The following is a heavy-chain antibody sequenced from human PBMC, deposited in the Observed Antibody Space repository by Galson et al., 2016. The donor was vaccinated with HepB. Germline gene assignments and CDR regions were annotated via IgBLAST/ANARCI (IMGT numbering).Heavy chain of an antibody. D-gene: IGHD5-24*01. CDR3: AREPMALDY. V-gene: IGHV4-39*01. CDR1: GWGSINSKNYD. CDR2: IYYNGAT. J-gene: IGHJ4*02. Sequence: SETLSLTCAVSGWGSINSKNYDWVWIRQTPGGGLEWIGSIYYNGATYYNPSLKSRVTMSVDTSKNQFSLKLTSVTAADTAVYYCAREPMALDYWGQGTLVIVSS.